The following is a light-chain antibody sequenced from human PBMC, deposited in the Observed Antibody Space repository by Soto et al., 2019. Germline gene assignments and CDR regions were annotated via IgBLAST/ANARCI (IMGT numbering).Light chain of an antibody. CDR3: QHLGA. CDR2: EAS. Sequence: EIVLTQSPATLSLSPGERATLSCRASQSVSSYLAWYQQKPGQAPRLLIYEASNRATGIPARFSGSGSGTDFTLTISSLEAVDFAVYYCQHLGAFGQGTKLEIK. CDR1: QSVSSY. V-gene: IGKV3-11*01. J-gene: IGKJ2*01.